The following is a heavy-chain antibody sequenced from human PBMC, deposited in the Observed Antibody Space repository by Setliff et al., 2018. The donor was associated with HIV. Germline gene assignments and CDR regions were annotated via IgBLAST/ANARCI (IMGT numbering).Heavy chain of an antibody. V-gene: IGHV1-2*04. CDR2: IIPKSDGT. D-gene: IGHD3-22*01. J-gene: IGHJ4*02. CDR3: ARGMDYYDTSGYYQYYFDY. Sequence: ASVKVSCKASGYTFTGYYMHWVRQAPGQGLEWMGGIIPKSDGTNYAQKFQGWITMTRDTSISTAYMELSRLRSDDTAVYYCARGMDYYDTSGYYQYYFDYWGQGTLVTVSS. CDR1: GYTFTGYY.